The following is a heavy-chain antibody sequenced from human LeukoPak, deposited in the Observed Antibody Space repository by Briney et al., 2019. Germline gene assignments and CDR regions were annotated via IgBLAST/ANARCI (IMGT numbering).Heavy chain of an antibody. CDR1: GGSISSYY. D-gene: IGHD3-10*01. CDR2: IYTSGST. V-gene: IGHV4-4*07. CDR3: ARGRGSENVNWFDP. Sequence: SETLSLTCTVSGGSISSYYWSWIRQPAGKGLEWIGRIYTSGSTNYNPSLKSRVTMSVDTSKNQFSLKLSSVTAADTAVYYYARGRGSENVNWFDPWGQGTLVTVSS. J-gene: IGHJ5*02.